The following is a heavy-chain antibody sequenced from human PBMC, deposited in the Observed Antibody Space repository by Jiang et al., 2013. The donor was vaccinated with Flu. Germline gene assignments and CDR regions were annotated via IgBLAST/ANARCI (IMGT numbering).Heavy chain of an antibody. V-gene: IGHV1-69*06. Sequence: VQLVESGAELKRPGSSVKVSCKAFGGTFSRNALSWVRQAPGQGLEWMGGIIPIFDTPNYAQKFQGRVTITADKSTDTTYMELSSLSSEDTAVYYCVRDNWYDSSGYYYEPYLWGQGTLVIVSS. CDR2: IIPIFDTP. CDR3: VRDNWYDSSGYYYEPYL. D-gene: IGHD3-22*01. CDR1: GGTFSRNA. J-gene: IGHJ4*02.